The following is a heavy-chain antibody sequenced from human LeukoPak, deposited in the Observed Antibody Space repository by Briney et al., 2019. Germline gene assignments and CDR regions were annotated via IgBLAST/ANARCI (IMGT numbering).Heavy chain of an antibody. CDR2: ISYDGSNK. CDR1: GFTFSSYA. V-gene: IGHV3-30*04. CDR3: ARDPYSSSWLDY. D-gene: IGHD6-13*01. Sequence: GGSLRLSCAASGFTFSSYAMHWVRQAPGKGLEWLAVISYDGSNKYYADSVKGRFTISRDNSKNTLYLQMNSLRAEDTAVYYCARDPYSSSWLDYWGQGTLVTVSS. J-gene: IGHJ4*02.